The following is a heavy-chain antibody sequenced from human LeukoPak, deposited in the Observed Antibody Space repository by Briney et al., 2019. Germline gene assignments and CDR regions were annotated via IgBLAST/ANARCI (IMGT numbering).Heavy chain of an antibody. J-gene: IGHJ4*02. CDR3: AIFQGTYGDNENDY. CDR1: GGTFRSYV. D-gene: IGHD4-17*01. CDR2: IIPMINTP. Sequence: ASVKVSCKASGGTFRSYVITWVRQAPGKGLEWMGGIIPMINTPKYAQKFQGRVSITADESTSTGYMEVSSLRSEDTAIYYCAIFQGTYGDNENDYWGQGTLVTVSS. V-gene: IGHV1-69*01.